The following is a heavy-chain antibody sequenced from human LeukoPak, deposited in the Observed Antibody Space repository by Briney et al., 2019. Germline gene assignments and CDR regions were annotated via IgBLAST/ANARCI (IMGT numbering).Heavy chain of an antibody. J-gene: IGHJ4*02. D-gene: IGHD1-26*01. CDR3: SRDGIVGSPLFKFDY. Sequence: GGSLRLSCAASGFTFNNYAIHWVRQAPGKGLEWVAIISFDGGNKYYADSVKGRFTISRDNSKNTLYLQMNSLRAEDTAVYYCSRDGIVGSPLFKFDYWGQGTLVTVSS. V-gene: IGHV3-30-3*01. CDR1: GFTFNNYA. CDR2: ISFDGGNK.